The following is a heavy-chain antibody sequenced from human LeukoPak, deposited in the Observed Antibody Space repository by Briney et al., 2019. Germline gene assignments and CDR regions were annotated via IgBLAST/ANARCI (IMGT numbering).Heavy chain of an antibody. D-gene: IGHD6-19*01. CDR1: GGSFSGYY. J-gene: IGHJ6*02. V-gene: IGHV4-34*01. Sequence: SETLSLTCAVYGGSFSGYYWSWIRQPPGKGLEWIGEINHSGSTNYNPSLKSRVTISVDTSKNQFSLKLSSVTAADTAVYYCARDLSSGWYYYGMDVWGQGTTVTVSS. CDR3: ARDLSSGWYYYGMDV. CDR2: INHSGST.